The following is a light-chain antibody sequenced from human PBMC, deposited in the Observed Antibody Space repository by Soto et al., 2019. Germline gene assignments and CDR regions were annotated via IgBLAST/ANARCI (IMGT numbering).Light chain of an antibody. CDR2: YDD. J-gene: IGLJ1*01. CDR3: AAWDASLNGYV. Sequence: QSVLTQPPSASEAPRQRVTISCSGSSSNIGNNAVNWYQQLPGKAPKLLIYYDDLLPSGVSDRFSGSKSGTSASLAISGLQSEEEADYYCAAWDASLNGYVFGTGTKVTVL. V-gene: IGLV1-36*01. CDR1: SSNIGNNA.